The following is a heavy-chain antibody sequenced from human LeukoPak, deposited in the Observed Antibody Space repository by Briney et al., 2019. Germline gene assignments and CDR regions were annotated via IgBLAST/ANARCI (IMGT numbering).Heavy chain of an antibody. CDR3: ARPISSSFDY. CDR2: IDPSDSYT. V-gene: IGHV5-10-1*01. Sequence: GASLKTSCKGSGYSFSSYWISWVRQMPGKGLEWMGRIDPSDSYTNYSPSFQGHVTISADKSISTAYLQWSSLKASDSAMYYCARPISSSFDYWGQGALVTVSS. CDR1: GYSFSSYW. J-gene: IGHJ4*02. D-gene: IGHD6-6*01.